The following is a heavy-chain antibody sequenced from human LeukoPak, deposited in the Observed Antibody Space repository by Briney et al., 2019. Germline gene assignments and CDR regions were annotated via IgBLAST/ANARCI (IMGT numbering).Heavy chain of an antibody. V-gene: IGHV4-59*01. CDR2: IYYSGST. CDR1: GGSISSYY. J-gene: IGHJ2*01. Sequence: SETLSLTCTVSGGSISSYYWSWIRQPPGKGLEWIGYIYYSGSTNYNPSLKSRVTISVDTSKNQFSLKLSSVTAADTAVYYCARDPNRGGYNYVDWYFDLWGRGTLVTVSS. CDR3: ARDPNRGGYNYVDWYFDL. D-gene: IGHD5-24*01.